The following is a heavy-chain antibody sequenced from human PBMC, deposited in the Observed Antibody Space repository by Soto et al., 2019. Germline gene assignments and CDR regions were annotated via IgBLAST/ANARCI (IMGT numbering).Heavy chain of an antibody. CDR2: ISGSGGST. CDR3: AKEGYCSGGSCYYNYYYMDV. J-gene: IGHJ6*03. D-gene: IGHD2-15*01. Sequence: EVQLLESGGGLVQPGGSLRLSCAASGFTFSSYAMSWVRQAPGKGLEWVSAISGSGGSTYYADSVKGRFTISRDNSKNTLYLQMNSLRAEDTAVYYCAKEGYCSGGSCYYNYYYMDVRGKGTTVTVSS. CDR1: GFTFSSYA. V-gene: IGHV3-23*01.